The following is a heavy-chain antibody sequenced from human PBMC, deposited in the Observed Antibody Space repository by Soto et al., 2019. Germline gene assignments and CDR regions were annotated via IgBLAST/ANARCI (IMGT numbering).Heavy chain of an antibody. J-gene: IGHJ6*02. Sequence: ASVKVSRKASGGTFSSYAISWVRQAPGQGLEWMGGIIPIFGTANYAQKFQGRVTITADKSTSTAYMELSSLRSEDTAVYYCARDPGYCSSTSCFPPQYNNYGMDVGGQGTTVTVSS. CDR2: IIPIFGTA. V-gene: IGHV1-69*06. CDR3: ARDPGYCSSTSCFPPQYNNYGMDV. CDR1: GGTFSSYA. D-gene: IGHD2-2*03.